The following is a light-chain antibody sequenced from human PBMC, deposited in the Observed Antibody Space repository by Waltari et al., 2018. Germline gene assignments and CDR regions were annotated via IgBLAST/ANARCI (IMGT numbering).Light chain of an antibody. CDR1: ISNIGSST. J-gene: IGLJ2*01. Sequence: QSVLTQPPSTSGTPGQRVIISCSGSISNIGSSTVTWYQQLPGKAPKLLIYSDNQRPSGFPDRFSGSKSGTSASLAISGLQSEDEADYFCAAWDDGLLFGGGTKLTVL. CDR2: SDN. V-gene: IGLV1-44*01. CDR3: AAWDDGLL.